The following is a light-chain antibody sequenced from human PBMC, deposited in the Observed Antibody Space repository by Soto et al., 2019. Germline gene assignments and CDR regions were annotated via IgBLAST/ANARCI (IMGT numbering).Light chain of an antibody. Sequence: LQMPQTPSSQSASVPDRVTIPCRASQSISSYLNWYQQKPGKAPKLLIYAASSLQSGVPSRFSGSGSGTDFTLTISSLQPEDFATYYCQQSYSTETFAQGAKVDIK. J-gene: IGKJ1*01. V-gene: IGKV1-39*01. CDR3: QQSYSTET. CDR2: AAS. CDR1: QSISSY.